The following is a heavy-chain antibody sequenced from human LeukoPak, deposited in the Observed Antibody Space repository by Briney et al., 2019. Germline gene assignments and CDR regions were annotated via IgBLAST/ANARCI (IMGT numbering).Heavy chain of an antibody. CDR1: GFTFSTYW. D-gene: IGHD3-22*01. Sequence: PGGSLRLSCAASGFTFSTYWMSWVRQAPGKGLEWVTNIHQDGNEKYYMDSVKGRFTISRDNAKNSLYLQMNSLRPEDTAVYYCARSPWDSSAYYPFDYWGQGTLVTVSS. V-gene: IGHV3-7*01. CDR3: ARSPWDSSAYYPFDY. CDR2: IHQDGNEK. J-gene: IGHJ4*02.